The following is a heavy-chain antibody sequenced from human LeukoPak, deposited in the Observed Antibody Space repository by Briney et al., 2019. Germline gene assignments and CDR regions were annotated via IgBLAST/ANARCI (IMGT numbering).Heavy chain of an antibody. CDR2: VFRNGST. J-gene: IGHJ5*02. CDR3: ARDTVVDGYCSSPDCNGWFDP. D-gene: IGHD2-2*01. V-gene: IGHV4-39*07. Sequence: SETLSLTCTVSGGSLNSADYFWAWIRQPPGKGLEWIGSVFRNGSTYSNPSLKSRVTISLDTSRNQFSLRLSSMTAADTAMYYCARDTVVDGYCSSPDCNGWFDPWGQGTLVTVSS. CDR1: GGSLNSADYF.